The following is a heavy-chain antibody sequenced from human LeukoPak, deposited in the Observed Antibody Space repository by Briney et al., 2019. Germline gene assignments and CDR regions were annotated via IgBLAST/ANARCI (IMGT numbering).Heavy chain of an antibody. CDR3: ARGRYYYDSSGYYPGY. D-gene: IGHD3-22*01. Sequence: SVKVSCKASGGTFSSDAISWVRQAPGQGLEWMGRIIPILGIANYAQKFQGRVTITADKSTSTAYMELSSLRSENTAVYYCARGRYYYDSSGYYPGYWGQGTLVTVSS. CDR2: IIPILGIA. J-gene: IGHJ4*02. V-gene: IGHV1-69*04. CDR1: GGTFSSDA.